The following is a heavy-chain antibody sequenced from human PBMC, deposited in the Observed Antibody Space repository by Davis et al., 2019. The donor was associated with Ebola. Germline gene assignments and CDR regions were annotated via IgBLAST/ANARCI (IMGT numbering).Heavy chain of an antibody. CDR3: ARESGLRWYRTLYYFDY. J-gene: IGHJ4*02. Sequence: PGGSLRLSCAVYGGSFSGYYWSWIRQPPGKGLEWFGEINHSGSTNYNPSLKSRVTISVDTSKNQFSLKLSSVTAADTAVYYCARESGLRWYRTLYYFDYWGQGTLVTVSS. CDR2: INHSGST. CDR1: GGSFSGYY. D-gene: IGHD4-23*01. V-gene: IGHV4-34*01.